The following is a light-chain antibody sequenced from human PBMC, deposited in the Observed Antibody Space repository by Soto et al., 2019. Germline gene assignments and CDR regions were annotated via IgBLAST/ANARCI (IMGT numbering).Light chain of an antibody. V-gene: IGLV3-1*01. J-gene: IGLJ2*01. CDR1: NLGDIH. CDR2: QDN. Sequence: SYELTQPPSVSVSPGQTASITCSGDNLGDIHPCWYQQRPGQSPVLVIYQDNKRPSGIPERFSGSNSGNTATLTISGTQAMDEAHYYCQAWDSSTAVVFGGGTKLTVL. CDR3: QAWDSSTAVV.